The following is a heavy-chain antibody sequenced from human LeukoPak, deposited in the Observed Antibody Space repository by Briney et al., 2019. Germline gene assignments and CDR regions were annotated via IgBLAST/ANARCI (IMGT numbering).Heavy chain of an antibody. CDR1: VYTFTSYG. Sequence: ASVTVSLKSSVYTFTSYGISWVRQAPGQALEWMGWISAYNGNTNYAQELQGRVTMTTDTSTSTAYMELRSLRSDDTAVYYCAGDPVGDRYGGNSPEFDYWGQGTLVTVSS. D-gene: IGHD4-23*01. J-gene: IGHJ4*02. V-gene: IGHV1-18*01. CDR2: ISAYNGNT. CDR3: AGDPVGDRYGGNSPEFDY.